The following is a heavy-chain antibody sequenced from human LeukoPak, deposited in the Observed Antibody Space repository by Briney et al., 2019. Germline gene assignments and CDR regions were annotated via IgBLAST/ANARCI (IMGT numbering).Heavy chain of an antibody. D-gene: IGHD2-21*02. V-gene: IGHV1-69*13. Sequence: SVKVSCKASGGTFSSYAISWVRQAPGQGLEWMGGIIPILGTANYAQKFQGRVTITADESTSTAYMELSSLRSEDTAVYYCARVPVNCGGDCYFDYWGQGTLVTVSS. CDR3: ARVPVNCGGDCYFDY. CDR2: IIPILGTA. CDR1: GGTFSSYA. J-gene: IGHJ4*02.